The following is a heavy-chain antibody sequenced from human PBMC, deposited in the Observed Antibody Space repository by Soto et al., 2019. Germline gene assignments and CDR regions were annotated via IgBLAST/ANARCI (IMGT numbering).Heavy chain of an antibody. CDR3: ARAGVVIGAFDI. V-gene: IGHV3-48*04. Sequence: PGGSLRLSCAASGFTFSSNSMSWVRQAPGKGLEWVSYISGGSDRTYYADSVKGRFTISRDNAKNSLYLQMNSLRAEDTAVYYCARAGVVIGAFDIWGQGTMVTVSS. J-gene: IGHJ3*02. CDR2: ISGGSDRT. CDR1: GFTFSSNS. D-gene: IGHD3-3*01.